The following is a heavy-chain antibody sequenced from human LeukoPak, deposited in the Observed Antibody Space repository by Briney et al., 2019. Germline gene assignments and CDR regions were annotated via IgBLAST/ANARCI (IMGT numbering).Heavy chain of an antibody. CDR1: GGSISSYY. CDR3: ARGDGIPAAPLDY. V-gene: IGHV4-4*07. D-gene: IGHD2-2*01. CDR2: IYSSGST. J-gene: IGHJ4*02. Sequence: AETLSLTCTVSGGSISSYYWSWIRQPAGKGLEWIARIYSSGSTNYKSSLKSRVIISVDTSKNQFSLRLSSVTAADTAVYFCARGDGIPAAPLDYWGQGTLVTVSS.